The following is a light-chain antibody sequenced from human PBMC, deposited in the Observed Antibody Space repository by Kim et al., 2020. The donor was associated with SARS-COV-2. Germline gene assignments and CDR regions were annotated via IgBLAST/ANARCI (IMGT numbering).Light chain of an antibody. CDR1: QSLGSW. CDR3: QLHRT. CDR2: DAS. V-gene: IGKV1-5*01. J-gene: IGKJ1*01. Sequence: DIQMTQSPSTLSASVGDRVTITCRASQSLGSWLAWYQQKPGKAPKLLIYDASNLQGGVPSRFSGSVSGAEFTLTISSLQPDDFATYFCQLHRTFGQGTKVEIK.